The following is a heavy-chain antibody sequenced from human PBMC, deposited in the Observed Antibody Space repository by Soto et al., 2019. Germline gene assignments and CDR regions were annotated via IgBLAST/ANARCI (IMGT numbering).Heavy chain of an antibody. V-gene: IGHV3-23*01. CDR3: AKDYGVRGIRTNLFDS. D-gene: IGHD3-10*01. Sequence: EVQLLESGGGLVQPGGSRRISCTASGFTFNNYAMAWVRHAPGKGLEWVSGISGSGENTNYADSVKGRFTISRDNSKNTLYLQMKRLRAEDTALYYSAKDYGVRGIRTNLFDSWGQGTLVTVSS. CDR2: ISGSGENT. J-gene: IGHJ4*02. CDR1: GFTFNNYA.